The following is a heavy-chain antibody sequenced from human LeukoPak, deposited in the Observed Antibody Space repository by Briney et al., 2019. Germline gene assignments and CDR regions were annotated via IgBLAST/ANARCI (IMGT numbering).Heavy chain of an antibody. V-gene: IGHV3-30*04. D-gene: IGHD3-3*01. CDR2: ISYDGSNK. Sequence: GGSLRLSCAASGFTFSSYAMHWVRQAPGKGLEWVAVISYDGSNKYYADSVKGRFTISRDNSKNTLYLQMNSLRAEDTAVYYCARDTGFWSGYFVNWGLGTLVTVSS. CDR3: ARDTGFWSGYFVN. CDR1: GFTFSSYA. J-gene: IGHJ4*02.